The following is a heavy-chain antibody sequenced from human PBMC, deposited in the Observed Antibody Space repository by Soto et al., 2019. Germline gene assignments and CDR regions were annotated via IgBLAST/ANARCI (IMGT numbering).Heavy chain of an antibody. D-gene: IGHD3-16*02. CDR1: TFASYV. Sequence: TFASYVMTWVRQAPGKGLEWVSSISATGGSTYYAGSVKGRFTISRDNSKNTLFLQMNSLRAEDTAIYYCANAEHPRRSIGFDYWGQGTLVTVSS. CDR3: ANAEHPRRSIGFDY. CDR2: ISATGGST. V-gene: IGHV3-23*01. J-gene: IGHJ4*02.